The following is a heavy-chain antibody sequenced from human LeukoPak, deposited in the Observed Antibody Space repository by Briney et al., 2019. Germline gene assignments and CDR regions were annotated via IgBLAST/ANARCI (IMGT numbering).Heavy chain of an antibody. CDR3: ARDISPNRGYSYGDWFDP. J-gene: IGHJ5*02. D-gene: IGHD5-18*01. CDR2: ISYDGSNK. CDR1: GFTFSSYA. V-gene: IGHV3-30*04. Sequence: GGSLRLSCAASGFTFSSYAMHWVRQAPGKGLEWVAVISYDGSNKYYADSVKGRFTISRDNSKNTLYLQMNSLRAEDTAVYYCARDISPNRGYSYGDWFDPWGQGTLVTVSS.